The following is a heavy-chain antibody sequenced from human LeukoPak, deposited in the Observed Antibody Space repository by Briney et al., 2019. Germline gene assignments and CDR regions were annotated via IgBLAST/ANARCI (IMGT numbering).Heavy chain of an antibody. J-gene: IGHJ4*02. V-gene: IGHV3-64D*06. D-gene: IGHD2-2*01. CDR1: GFTFTSYA. CDR2: ISSNGGNT. CDR3: VRPRGYCTSTSCYAGPFDY. Sequence: GGSVRLSCSASGFTFTSYAMHWVRQAPGKGLEYVSAISSNGGNTYYADSLKGRFTISRDNSKNTLYLQMSSLRAEDTAVYYCVRPRGYCTSTSCYAGPFDYWGQGTLVTVSS.